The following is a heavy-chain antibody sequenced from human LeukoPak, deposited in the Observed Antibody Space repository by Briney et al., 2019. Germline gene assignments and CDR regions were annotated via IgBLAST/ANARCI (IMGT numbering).Heavy chain of an antibody. V-gene: IGHV3-23*01. D-gene: IGHD3-10*01. CDR1: GFTFSDYG. CDR3: ARGGVRGVLLPVDY. CDR2: ISDGGTIT. Sequence: GGSLRLSCAASGFTFSDYGMSWVRQAPGKGLKWVSTISDGGTITYYADSVKGRFTISRDNSKNTLFLQMNSLRAEDTAVYYCARGGVRGVLLPVDYWGQGTLVTVSS. J-gene: IGHJ4*02.